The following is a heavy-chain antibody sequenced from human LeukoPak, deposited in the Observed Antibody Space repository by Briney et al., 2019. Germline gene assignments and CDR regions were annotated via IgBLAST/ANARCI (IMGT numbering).Heavy chain of an antibody. J-gene: IGHJ6*02. CDR3: ARTDENYYYYGMDV. Sequence: GGSLRLSCAASGFTFSSYSMNWVRQAPGKGLEWVSSISSSSYIYYADSVKGRFTISRDNAKNSLYLQMNSLRAEDTAVYYCARTDENYYYYGMDVWGQGTTVTVSS. V-gene: IGHV3-21*01. CDR2: ISSSSYI. CDR1: GFTFSSYS.